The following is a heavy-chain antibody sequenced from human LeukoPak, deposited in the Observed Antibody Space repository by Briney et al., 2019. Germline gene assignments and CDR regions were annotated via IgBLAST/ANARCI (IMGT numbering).Heavy chain of an antibody. V-gene: IGHV4-31*03. D-gene: IGHD3-22*01. CDR2: IYYREST. CDR1: GGSINSGGYY. CDR3: ARESYDISGHGYFQD. Sequence: SETLSLTCTVSGGSINSGGYYWSWIRQHPGKGLEWIGYIYYRESTYYNPSLDSRVTISTDTSRTQFSLTLSSVTAADTAVYYCARESYDISGHGYFQDWGQGTLVTVSS. J-gene: IGHJ1*01.